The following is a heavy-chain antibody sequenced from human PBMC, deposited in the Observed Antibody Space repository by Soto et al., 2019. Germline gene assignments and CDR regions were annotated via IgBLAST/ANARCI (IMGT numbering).Heavy chain of an antibody. V-gene: IGHV3-21*01. CDR3: AVVAGTWMDDAFDI. CDR2: ISSSSSYI. Sequence: GGSLRLSCAASGFTFSSYSMNWVRQAPGKGLEWVSSISSSSSYIYYADSVKGRFTISRDNAKNSLYLQMNSLRAEDTAVYYCAVVAGTWMDDAFDIWGQGTMVTVSS. D-gene: IGHD5-12*01. CDR1: GFTFSSYS. J-gene: IGHJ3*02.